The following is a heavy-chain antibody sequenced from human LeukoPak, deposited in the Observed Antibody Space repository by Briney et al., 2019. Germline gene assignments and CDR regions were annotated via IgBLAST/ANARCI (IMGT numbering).Heavy chain of an antibody. CDR3: ARGGVGATTYVWFDP. CDR1: GYTFTNYY. CDR2: INPSGGST. Sequence: ASVKVSCKASGYTFTNYYIHWVRQAPGQGLECMGIINPSGGSTTYAQKFQGRVTMTRDMSTSTVYMELSSLRSEDTAVYYCARGGVGATTYVWFDPWGQGTLVTVSS. V-gene: IGHV1-46*01. D-gene: IGHD1-26*01. J-gene: IGHJ5*02.